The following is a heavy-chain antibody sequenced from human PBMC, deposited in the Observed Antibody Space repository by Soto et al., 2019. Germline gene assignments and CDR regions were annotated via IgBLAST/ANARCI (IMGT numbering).Heavy chain of an antibody. D-gene: IGHD1-26*01. Sequence: GGSLRLSCAASGFSFSTNYMTWVRQAPGKGLEWVSVIYIGGSTYYADAVKGRFTISRDNSKNTLHLQMNSLRAEDTAVYYCARGSGSLYYFDFWGRGTLVTVSS. J-gene: IGHJ4*02. V-gene: IGHV3-53*01. CDR3: ARGSGSLYYFDF. CDR2: IYIGGST. CDR1: GFSFSTNY.